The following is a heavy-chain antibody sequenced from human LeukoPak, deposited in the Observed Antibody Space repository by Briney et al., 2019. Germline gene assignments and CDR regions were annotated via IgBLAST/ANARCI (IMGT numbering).Heavy chain of an antibody. CDR3: ARQTGSGLFTLP. V-gene: IGHV4-39*01. Sequence: SETLSLTCTVSGVSISSSNSYWGWIRQPPGKGLEWIRSIYYTGNTYYNASLKSRVAISIDTSKNQISLRLTSVTATDTAIYYCARQTGSGLFTLPGGQGTLVTVSS. J-gene: IGHJ4*02. CDR1: GVSISSSNSY. D-gene: IGHD3/OR15-3a*01. CDR2: IYYTGNT.